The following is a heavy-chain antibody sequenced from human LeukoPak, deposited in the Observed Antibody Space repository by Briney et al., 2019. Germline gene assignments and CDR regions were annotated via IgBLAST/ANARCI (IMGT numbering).Heavy chain of an antibody. CDR1: GYTFTSYD. CDR2: MNPNSGNT. V-gene: IGHV1-8*03. D-gene: IGHD3-3*01. Sequence: ASVKVSCXASGYTFTSYDINWVRQAPGQGLEWMGWMNPNSGNTGHAQKFQGRVTIGRNISRSTAYMELTSLRSEDTAVYYCARDLGVVTPRFDPWGQGTLVIVSS. CDR3: ARDLGVVTPRFDP. J-gene: IGHJ5*02.